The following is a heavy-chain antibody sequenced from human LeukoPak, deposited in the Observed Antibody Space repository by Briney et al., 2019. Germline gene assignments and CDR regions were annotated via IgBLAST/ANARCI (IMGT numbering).Heavy chain of an antibody. CDR1: GDSIRSFF. CDR2: FYYTGST. D-gene: IGHD4-17*01. V-gene: IGHV4-59*01. Sequence: KTSETLSLTCTVSGDSIRSFFWSWIRQPPGKGLEWIGFFYYTGSTNYNRSLKSRVAISVDSSTNQLFLNLSSVTAADTAVYYCARLPSARHGYFEDWGQGALVTVSS. J-gene: IGHJ4*02. CDR3: ARLPSARHGYFED.